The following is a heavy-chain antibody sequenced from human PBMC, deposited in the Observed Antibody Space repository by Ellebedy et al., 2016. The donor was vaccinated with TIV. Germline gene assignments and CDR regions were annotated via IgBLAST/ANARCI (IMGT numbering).Heavy chain of an antibody. Sequence: MPSETLSLTCIVSGGSISSYYWSWIRQPPGKGLAWIGYVFYNGDTNYNPSLKSRVTMSVDTSKNQFSLKLTSVTAADTAVYYCARGHLGWFDPWGQGTLVTVSS. D-gene: IGHD3-3*02. CDR1: GGSISSYY. V-gene: IGHV4-59*01. CDR2: VFYNGDT. J-gene: IGHJ5*02. CDR3: ARGHLGWFDP.